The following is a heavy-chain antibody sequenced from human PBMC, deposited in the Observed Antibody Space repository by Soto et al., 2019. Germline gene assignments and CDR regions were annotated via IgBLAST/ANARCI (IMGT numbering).Heavy chain of an antibody. CDR2: INPSGGGS. D-gene: IGHD6-13*01. CDR1: GYTFSLYY. V-gene: IGHV1-46*01. CDR3: ARGSRQPLAIYEYYYGMDV. J-gene: IGHJ6*02. Sequence: QEQLVQSGAEVKKPGAAVKLSCKASGYTFSLYYMHWVRHAPGQGLEWMGMINPSGGGSTYAEKFEGRVTMSRGTSTTTVYMELSSLRSEDTAVYYCARGSRQPLAIYEYYYGMDVWRQGTTVTVS.